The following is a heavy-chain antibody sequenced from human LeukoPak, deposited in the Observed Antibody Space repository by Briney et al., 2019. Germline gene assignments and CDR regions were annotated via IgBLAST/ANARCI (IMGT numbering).Heavy chain of an antibody. CDR1: GFTFDDYA. Sequence: PGGSLRLSCAASGFTFDDYAMHWVRQAPGKGLEWVSGISWNSGSIGYADSVKGRFTISRDNAKNSLYLQMNSLRAEDTAVYYCARGDVVVKTHDWFDLWGQGTLVTVSS. J-gene: IGHJ5*02. CDR2: ISWNSGSI. CDR3: ARGDVVVKTHDWFDL. V-gene: IGHV3-9*01. D-gene: IGHD3-22*01.